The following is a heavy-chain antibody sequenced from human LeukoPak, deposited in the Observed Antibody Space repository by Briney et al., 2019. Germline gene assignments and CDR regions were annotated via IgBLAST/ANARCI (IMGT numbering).Heavy chain of an antibody. J-gene: IGHJ4*02. CDR2: ISSSSSYI. CDR1: GFTFSSYS. Sequence: PGGSLRLSCAASGFTFSSYSMTWVRQAPGKGLEWVSSISSSSSYIYYADSVKGRFTISRDNAKNTLYLQMNSLRAEDTAVYYCARDPIAAVRFDYWGQGTLVTVSS. V-gene: IGHV3-21*01. CDR3: ARDPIAAVRFDY. D-gene: IGHD6-13*01.